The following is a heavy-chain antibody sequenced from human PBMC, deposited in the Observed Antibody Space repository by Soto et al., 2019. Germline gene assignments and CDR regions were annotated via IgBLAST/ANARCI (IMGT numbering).Heavy chain of an antibody. CDR3: ARDLLTHYYDSSGYYYGESDY. CDR2: ISAYNGNT. J-gene: IGHJ4*02. CDR1: GGTFSSYA. D-gene: IGHD3-22*01. Sequence: ASVKVSCKASGGTFSSYAISWVRQAPGQGLEWMGWISAYNGNTNYAQKLQGRVTMTTDTSTSTAYMELRSLRSDDTAVYYCARDLLTHYYDSSGYYYGESDYWGQGTLVTVSS. V-gene: IGHV1-18*01.